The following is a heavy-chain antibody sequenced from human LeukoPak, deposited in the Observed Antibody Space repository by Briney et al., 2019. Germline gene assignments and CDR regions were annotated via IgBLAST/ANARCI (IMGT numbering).Heavy chain of an antibody. CDR3: ARVKYSSGPFDY. J-gene: IGHJ4*02. CDR2: INPNSGGT. Sequence: RASVKVSCKASGYSFADYYMHWVRQAPGQGLEWMGWINPNSGGTNYAQKFQGRVTMTRDTSISTAYMELSRLRSDDTAVYYCARVKYSSGPFDYWGQGTLVTVSS. D-gene: IGHD6-19*01. CDR1: GYSFADYY. V-gene: IGHV1-2*02.